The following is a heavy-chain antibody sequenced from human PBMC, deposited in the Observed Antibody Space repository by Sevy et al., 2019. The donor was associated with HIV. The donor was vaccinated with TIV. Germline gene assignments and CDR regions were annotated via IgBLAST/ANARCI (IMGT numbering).Heavy chain of an antibody. CDR1: GFTFSDYY. D-gene: IGHD1-7*01. CDR3: ARSRVLELLDYYYYYGMDV. Sequence: GRSLRLSCAASGFTFSDYYMSWIRQAPGKGLEWVSYISSSSSYTNYADSVKGRFTISRDNAKNSLYLQMNSLRAEDTAVYYCARSRVLELLDYYYYYGMDVWGQGTTVTVSS. CDR2: ISSSSSYT. V-gene: IGHV3-11*06. J-gene: IGHJ6*02.